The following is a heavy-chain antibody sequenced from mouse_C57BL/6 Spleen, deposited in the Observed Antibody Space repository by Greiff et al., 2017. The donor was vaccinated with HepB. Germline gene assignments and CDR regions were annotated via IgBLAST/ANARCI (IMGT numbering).Heavy chain of an antibody. CDR2: INYDGSST. Sequence: VQLKESEGGLVQPGSSMKLSCTASGFTFSDYYMAWVRQVPDKGLEWVANINYDGSSTYYLDSLKSRFIISRDNAKNILYLQMSSLKSEDTATYYCARGYYDYYAMDYWGQGTSVTVSS. CDR3: ARGYYDYYAMDY. J-gene: IGHJ4*01. D-gene: IGHD1-1*01. V-gene: IGHV5-16*01. CDR1: GFTFSDYY.